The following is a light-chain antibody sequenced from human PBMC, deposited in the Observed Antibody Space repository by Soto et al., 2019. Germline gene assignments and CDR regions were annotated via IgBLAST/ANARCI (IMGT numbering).Light chain of an antibody. CDR1: SSDIGGYEY. J-gene: IGLJ3*02. CDR3: SSYTSISTGV. CDR2: DVS. V-gene: IGLV2-14*03. Sequence: QSALTQPASVSGSPGQSITISCAGTSSDIGGYEYVSWYQHHPGKAPKLMIYDVSNRPSGVSNRFSGSKSGNTASLTISGLQADDEADYYCSSYTSISTGVFGGGTKLTVL.